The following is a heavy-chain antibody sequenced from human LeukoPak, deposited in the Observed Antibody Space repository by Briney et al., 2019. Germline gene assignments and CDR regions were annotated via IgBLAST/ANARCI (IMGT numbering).Heavy chain of an antibody. CDR2: ISSSGSTI. CDR3: ARDLTAAMATYYFDY. D-gene: IGHD5-18*01. Sequence: GGSLRLSCAASGFTFSSYEMNWVRQAPGKGLEWVSYISSSGSTIYYADSVKGRFTISRDNAKNSLYLQMNSLRAEDTAVYYCARDLTAAMATYYFDYWGQGTLVTVSS. J-gene: IGHJ4*02. CDR1: GFTFSSYE. V-gene: IGHV3-48*03.